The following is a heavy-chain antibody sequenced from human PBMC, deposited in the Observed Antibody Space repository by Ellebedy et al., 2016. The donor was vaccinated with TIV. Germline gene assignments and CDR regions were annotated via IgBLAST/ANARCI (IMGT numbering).Heavy chain of an antibody. CDR3: ARAGFGTKFDF. J-gene: IGHJ4*02. CDR2: FNHSGST. V-gene: IGHV4-34*01. CDR1: GGAFSGNY. Sequence: MPSETLSLTCAVYGGAFSGNYWSWIRQPPGKGLEWIGTFNHSGSTNYNPSLKSRVTISVDTSKNQLSLKLSSVTAADTAVYYCARAGFGTKFDFWGQGTLVTVSS. D-gene: IGHD1-14*01.